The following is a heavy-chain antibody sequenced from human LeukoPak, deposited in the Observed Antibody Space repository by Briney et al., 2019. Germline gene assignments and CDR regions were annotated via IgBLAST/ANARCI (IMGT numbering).Heavy chain of an antibody. D-gene: IGHD3-10*01. CDR2: IHHSGST. Sequence: SETLSLTCAVYGGSFSGYYWSWIRQPPGKGLEWIGEIHHSGSTNYNPSLKSRVTISLDTSTNQFSLELSSVTAADTAVYYSARRPQYYYGSGSYPNAFDIWGQGTMVTVSS. CDR3: ARRPQYYYGSGSYPNAFDI. CDR1: GGSFSGYY. V-gene: IGHV4-34*01. J-gene: IGHJ3*02.